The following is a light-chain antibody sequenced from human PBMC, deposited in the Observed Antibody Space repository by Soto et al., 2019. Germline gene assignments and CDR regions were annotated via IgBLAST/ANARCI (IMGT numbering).Light chain of an antibody. CDR3: QQYKTYPLT. CDR2: KAS. V-gene: IGKV1-5*03. CDR1: QSISTW. Sequence: DIQMTQSPSTLSASVGDRVTITCRASQSISTWLAWYQQKPGKAPNLLIYKASNLESGVPSRFSGSGSGTEFTLTISSLQPDDFATYYCQQYKTYPLTFGGGTPVELK. J-gene: IGKJ4*01.